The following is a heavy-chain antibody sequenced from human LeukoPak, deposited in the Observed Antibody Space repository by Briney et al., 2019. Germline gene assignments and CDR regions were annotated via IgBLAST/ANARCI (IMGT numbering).Heavy chain of an antibody. Sequence: ASVKVSCKASGYTFTSYDINWVRQATGQGLEWMGWMNPNSGNTGYAQKFQGRVTITRNNSISTAYMELSSLRSEDTAVYYCARVEYYYGSGSYYLSYYFDYWGQGTLVTVSS. V-gene: IGHV1-8*03. D-gene: IGHD3-10*01. CDR1: GYTFTSYD. CDR3: ARVEYYYGSGSYYLSYYFDY. CDR2: MNPNSGNT. J-gene: IGHJ4*02.